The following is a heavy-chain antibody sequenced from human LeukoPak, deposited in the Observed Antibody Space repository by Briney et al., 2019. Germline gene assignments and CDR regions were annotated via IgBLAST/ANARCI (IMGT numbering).Heavy chain of an antibody. CDR2: IYSSGSI. D-gene: IGHD1-26*01. Sequence: SETLSLTRTVSGGSISGFYWSWIRQPPGKGLEWIGYIYSSGSINYNPSLKSRVTTLVDTSRNQFSLKLSSVTAADTAVYYCARHALLHSGVDPWGQGTLVTVSS. CDR1: GGSISGFY. J-gene: IGHJ5*02. V-gene: IGHV4-59*08. CDR3: ARHALLHSGVDP.